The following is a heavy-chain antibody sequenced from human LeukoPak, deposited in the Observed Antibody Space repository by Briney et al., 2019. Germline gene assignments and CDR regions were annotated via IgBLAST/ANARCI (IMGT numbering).Heavy chain of an antibody. D-gene: IGHD1-1*01. CDR2: ISYSGST. CDR3: ARHSAGTTKDY. Sequence: PSETLSLTCTVSGGSICSYYWSWIRQPPGKGLEWIGFISYSGSTNYNPSLKSRVTISLDTSKNQFSLKLSSVTAADTAVYYCARHSAGTTKDYWGQGTLVTVSS. J-gene: IGHJ4*02. V-gene: IGHV4-59*08. CDR1: GGSICSYY.